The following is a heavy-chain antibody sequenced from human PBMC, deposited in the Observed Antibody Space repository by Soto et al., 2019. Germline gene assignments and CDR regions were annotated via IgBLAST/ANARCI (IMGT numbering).Heavy chain of an antibody. CDR3: ASGLVEYSSSWCDY. D-gene: IGHD6-13*01. V-gene: IGHV3-74*01. CDR1: GFTFSNSW. CDR2: INSDGSNT. J-gene: IGHJ4*02. Sequence: GVLRLSCAASGFTFSNSWMHWVRQAPGKGLVWVSRINSDGSNTNYADSVKGRFTISRDNRKNTVYLHMDSLRAEDTAVYFCASGLVEYSSSWCDYWGQGTLVTVSS.